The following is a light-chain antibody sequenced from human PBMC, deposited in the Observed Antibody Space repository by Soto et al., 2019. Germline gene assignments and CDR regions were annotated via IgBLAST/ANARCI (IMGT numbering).Light chain of an antibody. Sequence: QSALTKPPSASGSPGQSGTISCTGTSSDVGTSNYVSWYQLHPGKAPKLIIYEVNKRPSGVPDRFSGSKSGNTASLTVSGLQADDEGDYSCSSCTGTNNLWVFGGGTKLTVL. J-gene: IGLJ3*02. CDR1: SSDVGTSNY. CDR3: SSCTGTNNLWV. CDR2: EVN. V-gene: IGLV2-8*01.